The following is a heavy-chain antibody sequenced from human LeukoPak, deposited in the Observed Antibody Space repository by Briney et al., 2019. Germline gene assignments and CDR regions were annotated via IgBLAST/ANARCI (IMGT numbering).Heavy chain of an antibody. CDR2: ISGSGGT. V-gene: IGHV3-23*01. J-gene: IGHJ4*02. Sequence: PGESLRLSCAASGFTFNSYDMSWVRQAPGKGLEWVSAISGSGGTYYAESVKGRFTVSRDNSNNTLYLQMDGMRAEDTAVYYCAKDYSAYNYLADFDYWGQGTLVTVSS. CDR3: AKDYSAYNYLADFDY. D-gene: IGHD5-24*01. CDR1: GFTFNSYD.